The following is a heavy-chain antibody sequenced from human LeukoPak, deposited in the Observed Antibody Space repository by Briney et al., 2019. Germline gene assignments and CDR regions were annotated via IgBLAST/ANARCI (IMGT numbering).Heavy chain of an antibody. J-gene: IGHJ4*02. CDR1: EYTFTSFY. CDR3: ARVQAAVGTGIDY. V-gene: IGHV1-46*01. CDR2: TNPGVGST. D-gene: IGHD6-13*01. Sequence: ASVKVSCKASEYTFTSFYMHWVRQAPGQGLEWMGITNPGVGSTSYAQKFQGRVTMTSDTSTSTVYMELSSLRSEDTAIYYCARVQAAVGTGIDYWGQGTLVTVSS.